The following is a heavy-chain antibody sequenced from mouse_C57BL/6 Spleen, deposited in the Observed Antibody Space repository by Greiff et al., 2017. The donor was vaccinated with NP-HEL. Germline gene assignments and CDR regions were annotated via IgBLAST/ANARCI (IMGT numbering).Heavy chain of an antibody. V-gene: IGHV2-2*01. Sequence: VQLQESGPGLVQPSQSLSITCTVSGFSLTSYGVHWVRQSPGKGLEWLGVIWSGGSTDYNAAFISRLSISKDNSKSQVFFKMNSLQADDTAIYYCARNLGGNLYWYFDVWGTGTTVTVSS. J-gene: IGHJ1*03. CDR2: IWSGGST. CDR1: GFSLTSYG. D-gene: IGHD1-1*02. CDR3: ARNLGGNLYWYFDV.